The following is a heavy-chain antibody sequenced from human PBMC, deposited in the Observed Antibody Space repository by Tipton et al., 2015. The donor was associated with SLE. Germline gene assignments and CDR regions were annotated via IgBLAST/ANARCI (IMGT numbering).Heavy chain of an antibody. D-gene: IGHD3-3*01. CDR2: IYYSGST. CDR1: GGSISSYY. CDR3: ARVTIFGDYWYFDL. J-gene: IGHJ2*01. V-gene: IGHV4-59*01. Sequence: TLSLTCTVSGGSISSYYWSWIRQPPGKGLEWIGHIYYSGSTNYNPSLKSRVTISVDTSKNQFSLKLSSVTAADTAVYYCARVTIFGDYWYFDLWGRGTLVTVSS.